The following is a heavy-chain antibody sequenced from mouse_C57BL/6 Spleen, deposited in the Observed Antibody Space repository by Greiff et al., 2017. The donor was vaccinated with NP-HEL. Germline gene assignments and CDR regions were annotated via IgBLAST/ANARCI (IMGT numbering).Heavy chain of an antibody. J-gene: IGHJ4*01. CDR2: IHPNSGST. CDR3: PRCPLLYYDSDGAMDS. CDR1: GYTFTSYW. D-gene: IGHD2-4*01. Sequence: VQLQQSGAELVKPGASVKLSCKASGYTFTSYWMHWVKQRPGQGLEWIGMIHPNSGSTNYNEKFKSKATLTVDKSSSTAYMPLSSLTCEDSAAYDGPRCPLLYYDSDGAMDSWGQGASVTVAS. V-gene: IGHV1-64*01.